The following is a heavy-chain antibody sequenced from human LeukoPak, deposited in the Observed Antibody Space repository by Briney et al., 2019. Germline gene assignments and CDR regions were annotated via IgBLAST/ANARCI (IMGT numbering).Heavy chain of an antibody. J-gene: IGHJ3*02. V-gene: IGHV4-59*08. CDR1: GGSISSYY. CDR3: ARGYDSTGYVLTDI. Sequence: SETLSLTCTVSGGSISSYYWSWIRQPPGKGLEWIGYIYYSGSANYNPSLKSRVTISVDTSKNQFSLKLSSVTAAGTALYYCARGYDSTGYVLTDIWGQGTTVTVSS. CDR2: IYYSGSA. D-gene: IGHD3-22*01.